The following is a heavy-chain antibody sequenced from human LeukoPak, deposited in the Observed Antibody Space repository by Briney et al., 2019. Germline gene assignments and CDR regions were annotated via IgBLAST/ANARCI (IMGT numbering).Heavy chain of an antibody. CDR3: ARTNSGPMDV. V-gene: IGHV4-34*01. J-gene: IGHJ6*02. D-gene: IGHD4-23*01. CDR1: GGSFSGYY. Sequence: SETLSLTCTVYGGSFSGYYWSWIRQPPGKGLEWIGEINHSGSTNYNPSLKSRVTISVDTSKNQFSLKLSSVTAADTAVYYCARTNSGPMDVWGQGTTVTVSS. CDR2: INHSGST.